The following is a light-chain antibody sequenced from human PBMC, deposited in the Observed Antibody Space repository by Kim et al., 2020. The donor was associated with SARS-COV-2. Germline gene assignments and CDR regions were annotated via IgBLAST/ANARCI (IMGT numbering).Light chain of an antibody. CDR3: CSYVGSYSYV. CDR1: SGDVGGYNY. CDR2: DVS. J-gene: IGLJ1*01. V-gene: IGLV2-11*01. Sequence: QSALTQPRSVSGSPGQSVAISCTGTSGDVGGYNYVSWYQQHPGKAPKLMIYDVSKRPSGVPDRFSGSKSGNTASLTISGLQAEDEADYYCCSYVGSYSYVFGTGTKVTFL.